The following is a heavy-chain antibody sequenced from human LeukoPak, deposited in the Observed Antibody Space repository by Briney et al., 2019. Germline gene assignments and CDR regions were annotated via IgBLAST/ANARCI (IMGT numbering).Heavy chain of an antibody. CDR2: ISYDGSNK. J-gene: IGHJ6*02. D-gene: IGHD2-2*01. CDR1: GFTFSSYA. CDR3: ARDLGSVPTYGMDV. Sequence: GRSLRLSCAASGFTFSSYAMHWVRQAPGKGLEWVAVISYDGSNKYYADSVKGRFTISRDNSKNTLYLQMNSLRAEDTAVYYCARDLGSVPTYGMDVWGQGTTDTVSS. V-gene: IGHV3-30*04.